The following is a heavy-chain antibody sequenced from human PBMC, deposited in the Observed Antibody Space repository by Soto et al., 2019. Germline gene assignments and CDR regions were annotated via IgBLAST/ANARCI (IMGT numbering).Heavy chain of an antibody. CDR2: ISSSSSTI. V-gene: IGHV3-48*01. Sequence: EVQLVESGGGLVQPGGSLRLSCAASGFTLSSFTMNWVRQAPGKGLEWVSYISSSSSTIYYADSVKGRFTISRDDAKNALYLHMNSLRAEDTAVYYCARAVYMDLWGKGTTVTVSS. J-gene: IGHJ6*03. CDR3: ARAVYMDL. CDR1: GFTLSSFT.